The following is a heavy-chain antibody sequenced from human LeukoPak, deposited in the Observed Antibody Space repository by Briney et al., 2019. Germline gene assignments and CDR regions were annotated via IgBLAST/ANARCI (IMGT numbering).Heavy chain of an antibody. Sequence: ASVKVSCKASGYTFTSYGISWVRQAPGQGLEWMGWISAYNGNTNYAQKLQGRVTMTTDKSTSTAYMELSSLRSEDTAVYYCARVRTSSGYYETNDYWGQGTLVTVSS. V-gene: IGHV1-18*01. CDR1: GYTFTSYG. CDR3: ARVRTSSGYYETNDY. CDR2: ISAYNGNT. D-gene: IGHD3-22*01. J-gene: IGHJ4*02.